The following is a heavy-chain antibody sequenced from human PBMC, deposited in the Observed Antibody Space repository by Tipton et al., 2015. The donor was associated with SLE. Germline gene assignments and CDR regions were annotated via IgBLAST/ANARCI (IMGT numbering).Heavy chain of an antibody. CDR3: ARRRREYNYGPYYFDY. V-gene: IGHV4-39*07. Sequence: TLSLTCTVSGASISSRSYYWGWIRQPPGKGLEWIGSIYYSGSTYYNPSLKSRVTISVDTSKNQFSLKLSSVTAADTAVYYCARRRREYNYGPYYFDYWGRGTLVTVSS. CDR1: GASISSRSYY. D-gene: IGHD5-18*01. J-gene: IGHJ4*02. CDR2: IYYSGST.